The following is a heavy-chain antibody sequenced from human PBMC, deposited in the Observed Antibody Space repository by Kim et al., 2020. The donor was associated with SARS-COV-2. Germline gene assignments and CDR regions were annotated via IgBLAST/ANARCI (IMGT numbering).Heavy chain of an antibody. V-gene: IGHV4-39*01. D-gene: IGHD1-1*01. Sequence: YTPSLKTRVTIAVDTSKNQFSLKLSSVTAADTAVYYCARNRDNYEPWFDPWGQEPWSPSPQ. CDR3: ARNRDNYEPWFDP. J-gene: IGHJ5*02.